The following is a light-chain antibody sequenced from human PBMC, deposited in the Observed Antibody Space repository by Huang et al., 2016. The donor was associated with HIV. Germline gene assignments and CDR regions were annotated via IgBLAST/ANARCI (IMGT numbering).Light chain of an antibody. CDR3: QQTSSVPLT. V-gene: IGKV1-39*01. CDR2: AAS. J-gene: IGKJ4*01. CDR1: QTISTF. Sequence: DIQMTQSPSFLSAPVGDRISITCRASQTISTFVNWYQQKPGKAPKLLIYAASNLQSGVSSRFSGTGSGTLFTLTFTGLLPDDFATYFCQQTSSVPLTFGGGTKVEMK.